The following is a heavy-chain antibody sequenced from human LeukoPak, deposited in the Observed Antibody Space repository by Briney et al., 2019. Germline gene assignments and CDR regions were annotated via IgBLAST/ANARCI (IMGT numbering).Heavy chain of an antibody. J-gene: IGHJ4*02. CDR2: IYYSGST. CDR1: GGSISSYY. Sequence: SETLSLTCTVSGGSISSYYWSWIRQPPGKGLEWIGYIYYSGSTNYNPSLKSRVTISVDTSKNQFSLKLSSVTAADTAVYYCARLGGSGWYYFDYWGQGTLVTVSP. CDR3: ARLGGSGWYYFDY. D-gene: IGHD6-19*01. V-gene: IGHV4-59*08.